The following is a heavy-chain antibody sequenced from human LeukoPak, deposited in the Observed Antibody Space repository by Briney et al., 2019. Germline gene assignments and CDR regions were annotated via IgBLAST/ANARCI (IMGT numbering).Heavy chain of an antibody. V-gene: IGHV1-2*02. CDR1: GYTFTGYY. Sequence: ASVKVSCKASGYTFTGYYMHWVRQAPGQGLEWMGWINPNSGGTNYAQKFQGRVTMTRDTSISTAYMELSRLRSDDTAVYYCARERYSYGYVSRSPWFDPWGQGTLVTVSS. CDR3: ARERYSYGYVSRSPWFDP. J-gene: IGHJ5*02. D-gene: IGHD5-18*01. CDR2: INPNSGGT.